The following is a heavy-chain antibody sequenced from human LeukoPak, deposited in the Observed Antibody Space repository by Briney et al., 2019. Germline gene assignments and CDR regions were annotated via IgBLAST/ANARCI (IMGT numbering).Heavy chain of an antibody. J-gene: IGHJ6*03. V-gene: IGHV1-8*01. CDR3: ARGVYYMDV. CDR1: GYTFTSHG. Sequence: ASVKVSCKPSGYTFTSHGISWVRQATGQGLEWMGWMNPNSGNTGYAQKFQGRVTITRNTSISTAYMELSSLRSEDTAVYYCARGVYYMDVWGKGTTVTVSS. CDR2: MNPNSGNT.